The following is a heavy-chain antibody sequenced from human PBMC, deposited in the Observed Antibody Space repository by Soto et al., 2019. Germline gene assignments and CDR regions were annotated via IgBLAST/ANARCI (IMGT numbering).Heavy chain of an antibody. J-gene: IGHJ6*02. Sequence: QVQLVQSGAEVRKPGSSVRVSCKASGGSFNRHTISWVRQAPGQGLEWMGGIIPIFGTANHAQKFQGRVTITADESTSTAYMELSSLRSEDTAVYYCAKDHTSHSGAMDVWGQGTTVTDSS. CDR1: GGSFNRHT. V-gene: IGHV1-69*01. CDR3: AKDHTSHSGAMDV. CDR2: IIPIFGTA. D-gene: IGHD1-26*01.